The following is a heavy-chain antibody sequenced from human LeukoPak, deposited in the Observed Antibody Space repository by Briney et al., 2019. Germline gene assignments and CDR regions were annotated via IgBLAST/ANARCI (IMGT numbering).Heavy chain of an antibody. D-gene: IGHD1-26*01. CDR2: ISSSGSTI. V-gene: IGHV3-11*04. Sequence: PGGSLRLSCAASGFTFSDYYMSWIRQAPGKGLEWVSYISSSGSTIYYADSVRGRFTISRDNAKNSLYLQMNSLRAEDTAVYYCAKTWESGPYDAFDIWGQGTMVTVSS. J-gene: IGHJ3*02. CDR1: GFTFSDYY. CDR3: AKTWESGPYDAFDI.